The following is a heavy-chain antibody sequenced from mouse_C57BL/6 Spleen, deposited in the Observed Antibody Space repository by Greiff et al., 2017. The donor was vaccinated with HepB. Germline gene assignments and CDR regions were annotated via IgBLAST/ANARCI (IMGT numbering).Heavy chain of an antibody. V-gene: IGHV1-4*01. J-gene: IGHJ2*01. CDR3: ARCDDGLYYFDD. CDR2: INPSSGYT. D-gene: IGHD2-3*01. Sequence: VQLQQSGAELARPGASVKMSCKASGYTFTSYTMHWVKQRPGQGLEWIGYINPSSGYTKYNQKFQDKATLTADKSASTAYMQLSSLTSEDSAVYYCARCDDGLYYFDDWGQGTTLTVSS. CDR1: GYTFTSYT.